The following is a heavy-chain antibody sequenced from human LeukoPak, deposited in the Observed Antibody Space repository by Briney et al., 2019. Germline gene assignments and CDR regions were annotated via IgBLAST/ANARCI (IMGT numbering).Heavy chain of an antibody. Sequence: SETLPLTCTVSGASVSSASYWTWIRQPPGKGVEWIAHIYNGVNTNYNPSLKSRVTISVDTSKNQFSLRLNSVTAADTAVYYCARSRAFNSGAFDPWGQGSLVTVSS. V-gene: IGHV4-61*01. D-gene: IGHD1-26*01. CDR1: GASVSSASY. CDR2: IYNGVNT. CDR3: ARSRAFNSGAFDP. J-gene: IGHJ5*02.